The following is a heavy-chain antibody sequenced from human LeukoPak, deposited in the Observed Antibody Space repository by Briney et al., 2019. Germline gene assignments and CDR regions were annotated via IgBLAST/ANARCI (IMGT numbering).Heavy chain of an antibody. J-gene: IGHJ6*02. Sequence: SETLSLTCTVSGGSISSSSYYWGWIRQPPGKGLEWIGSIYYSGSTYYNPSLKSRVTISVDTSKNQFSLKLSSVTAADTAVYYCARDSAKRVVVVAATDYYYGMDVWGQGTTVTVSS. CDR3: ARDSAKRVVVVAATDYYYGMDV. V-gene: IGHV4-39*07. D-gene: IGHD2-15*01. CDR2: IYYSGST. CDR1: GGSISSSSYY.